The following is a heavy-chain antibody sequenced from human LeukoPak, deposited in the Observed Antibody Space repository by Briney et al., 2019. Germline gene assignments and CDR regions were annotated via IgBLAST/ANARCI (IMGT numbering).Heavy chain of an antibody. CDR3: GRSGHRRYYYASGPDY. D-gene: IGHD3-10*01. CDR2: ISAYNGYT. CDR1: GYAFTSYG. J-gene: IGHJ4*02. V-gene: IGHV1-18*01. Sequence: ASVKVSCKASGYAFTSYGISWVRQAPGQGLEWMAWISAYNGYTHYTQKLQGRVTMTTDTSTSTAYMELRSLRSDDTAVYYGGRSGHRRYYYASGPDYWGQGTGVTVSS.